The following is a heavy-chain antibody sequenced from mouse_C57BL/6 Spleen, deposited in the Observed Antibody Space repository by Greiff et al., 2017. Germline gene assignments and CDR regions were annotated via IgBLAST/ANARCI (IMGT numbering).Heavy chain of an antibody. CDR1: GYAFSSYW. J-gene: IGHJ2*01. CDR2: IYPGDGDT. Sequence: QVQLQQSGAELVKPGASVKISCKASGYAFSSYWMNWVKQRPGKGLEWIGQIYPGDGDTNYNGKFKGKATLTADKSSSTAYMQLSSLTSEDSAVYFCARRGYGSSSYYFDYWGQGTTLTVSS. D-gene: IGHD1-1*01. V-gene: IGHV1-80*01. CDR3: ARRGYGSSSYYFDY.